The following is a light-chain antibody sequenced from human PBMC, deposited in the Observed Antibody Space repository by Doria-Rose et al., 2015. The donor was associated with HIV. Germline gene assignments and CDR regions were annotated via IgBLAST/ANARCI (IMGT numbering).Light chain of an antibody. CDR2: DGS. V-gene: IGKV3-20*01. CDR3: HQYGTSWT. J-gene: IGKJ1*01. CDR1: QSFSSTY. Sequence: EIVMTQSPATLSLSPGERATLSCRASQSFSSTYLAWYQQKPGQAPSLLIYDGSTRATGIPDRFSASGSGTDFTLTINRLEPEDFALYYCHQYGTSWTFGRGTKVEI.